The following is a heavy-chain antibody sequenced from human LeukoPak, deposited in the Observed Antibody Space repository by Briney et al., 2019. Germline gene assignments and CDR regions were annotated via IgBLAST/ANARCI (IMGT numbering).Heavy chain of an antibody. D-gene: IGHD2-15*01. J-gene: IGHJ6*03. CDR3: ARDRYCSGGSCYYYYYMDV. CDR2: LLSYDGSHK. V-gene: IGHV3-30*04. Sequence: GGSLRLSCAASGFNFSNYTMHWVRQAPGKGLEWVAILLSYDGSHKYYTDSVKGRFTIPRDNSKNTLFLQMNSLRGEDTAVYYCARDRYCSGGSCYYYYYMDVWGKGTTVTVSS. CDR1: GFNFSNYT.